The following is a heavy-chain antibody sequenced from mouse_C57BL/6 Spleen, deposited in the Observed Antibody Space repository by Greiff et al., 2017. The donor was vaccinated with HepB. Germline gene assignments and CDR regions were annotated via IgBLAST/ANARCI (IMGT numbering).Heavy chain of an antibody. Sequence: QVQLQQPGAELVKPGASVKLSCKASGYTLTSYWMHWVKQRPGQGLEWIGMIHPNSGSTNYNEKFKSKATLTVDKSSSTAYMQLSSLTSEDSAVYYCAREDGYYAWFAYWGQGTLVTVSA. CDR1: GYTLTSYW. CDR2: IHPNSGST. J-gene: IGHJ3*01. V-gene: IGHV1-64*01. D-gene: IGHD2-3*01. CDR3: AREDGYYAWFAY.